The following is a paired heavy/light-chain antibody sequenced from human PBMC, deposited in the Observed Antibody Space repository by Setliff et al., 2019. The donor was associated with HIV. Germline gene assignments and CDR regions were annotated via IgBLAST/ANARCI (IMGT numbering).Heavy chain of an antibody. Sequence: QLQLQESGPGLVKPSETLSLTCTVSGGSISSSSYYWGWIRQPPGKGLEWIGSIYYSGSTYYNPSLKSRVTISVDTSKNQFSLKLSSVTAADTAVYYCAREWVRKKPIVVVPAAIFGYWGQGTLVTVSS. CDR1: GGSISSSSYY. CDR2: IYYSGST. J-gene: IGHJ4*02. D-gene: IGHD2-2*02. V-gene: IGHV4-39*02. CDR3: AREWVRKKPIVVVPAAIFGY.
Light chain of an antibody. CDR2: GNS. V-gene: IGLV1-44*01. CDR3: STWDYSLSAVV. CDR1: SNNVGSYA. Sequence: QSALTQEASVSGTVGQKVTLSCTGNSNNVGSYAVGWYQQISHGAPKTVMFGNSLPSGIPDRFSGSKSGTTASLTISGLQPEDEADYYCSTWDYSLSAVVFGGGTKLTVL. J-gene: IGLJ2*01.